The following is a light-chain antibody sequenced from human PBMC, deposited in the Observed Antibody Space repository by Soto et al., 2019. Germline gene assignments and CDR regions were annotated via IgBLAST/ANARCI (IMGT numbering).Light chain of an antibody. J-gene: IGKJ1*01. CDR1: QSISSTK. CDR3: QQYGTSPWT. CDR2: GAS. Sequence: EIVLTQSPGTLSLSPGNRATLSCRASQSISSTKLAWYQQIPGQAPRLLIYGASNRATGIPDRFSGSGSGTDFTLSISRLEPEDFAVYYCQQYGTSPWTFGQGTKVEIK. V-gene: IGKV3-20*01.